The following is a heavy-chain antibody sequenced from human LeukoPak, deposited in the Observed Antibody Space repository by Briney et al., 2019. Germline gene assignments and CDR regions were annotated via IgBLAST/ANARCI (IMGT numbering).Heavy chain of an antibody. CDR2: ISSSGGSA. J-gene: IGHJ4*02. V-gene: IGHV3-23*01. Sequence: PGGSLRLSCAGSGFTFSTYAMTWVRQAPGRGLDWVSTISSSGGSALYADSVKGRFTISRDNSKNTLYLQMNSLRAEDTAVYYCVAPVGDYFDWILLHWGPGILVPVSS. CDR3: VAPVGDYFDWILLH. CDR1: GFTFSTYA. D-gene: IGHD3-9*01.